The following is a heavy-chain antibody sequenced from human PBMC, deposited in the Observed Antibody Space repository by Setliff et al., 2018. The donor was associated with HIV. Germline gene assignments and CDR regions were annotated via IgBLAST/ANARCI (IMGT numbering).Heavy chain of an antibody. CDR2: IDPNFGGT. V-gene: IGHV1-2*06. CDR1: GYTFIAYY. Sequence: ASVKVSCKASGYTFIAYYIHWVRQAPGQGLEWMGRIDPNFGGTNYAQKFQGRVSMTRDTSISTAYMELSRPRSDDTAVYYCARDDGFDIWGQGTMVTVSS. J-gene: IGHJ3*02. CDR3: ARDDGFDI.